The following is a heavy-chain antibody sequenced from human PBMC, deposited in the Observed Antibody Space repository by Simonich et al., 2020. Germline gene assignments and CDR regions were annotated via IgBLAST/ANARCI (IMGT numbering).Heavy chain of an antibody. CDR3: ARASRGTWWYYYFDY. CDR2: YSAYKGNP. J-gene: IGHJ4*02. CDR1: GYTFTSYG. Sequence: QVQLVQSGAEVKKPGASVKVSCKASGYTFTSYGISWVRQAPGQGLEWMGRYSAYKGNPNYDKKLQGRFTMTPDTSTSTAYMERRSLRSDDTAVYYCARASRGTWWYYYFDYWGQGTLVTVSS. V-gene: IGHV1-18*01. D-gene: IGHD2-15*01.